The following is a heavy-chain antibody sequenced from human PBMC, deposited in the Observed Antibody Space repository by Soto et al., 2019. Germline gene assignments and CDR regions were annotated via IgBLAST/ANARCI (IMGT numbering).Heavy chain of an antibody. CDR3: ARKVASSDDAFDI. Sequence: PSETLSLTCSISGDSISRIDYYWTWIRQHPEKGLEWIGNIYFRGNTYYSPSLESRLTISVDTSKNQFSLKLTSVTAADTALYYCARKVASSDDAFDIWGQGTKVTVSS. CDR1: GDSISRIDYY. CDR2: IYFRGNT. V-gene: IGHV4-31*03. J-gene: IGHJ3*02.